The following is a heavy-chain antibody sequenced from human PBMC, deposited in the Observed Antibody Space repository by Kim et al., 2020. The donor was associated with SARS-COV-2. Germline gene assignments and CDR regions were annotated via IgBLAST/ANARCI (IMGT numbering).Heavy chain of an antibody. V-gene: IGHV4-34*01. CDR2: INHSGST. CDR3: ARGRVTIFGVVRYYYYGMDV. Sequence: SETLSLTCAVYGGSFSGYYWSWIRQPPGKGLEWIGEINHSGSTNYNPSLKSRVTISVDTSKNQFSLKLSSVTAADTAVYYCARGRVTIFGVVRYYYYGMDVWGQGTTVTVSS. CDR1: GGSFSGYY. D-gene: IGHD3-3*01. J-gene: IGHJ6*02.